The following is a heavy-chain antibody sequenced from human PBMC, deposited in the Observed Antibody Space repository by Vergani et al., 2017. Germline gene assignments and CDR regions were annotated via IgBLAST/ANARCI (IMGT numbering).Heavy chain of an antibody. V-gene: IGHV4-31*03. Sequence: QVQLQESGPGLVKPSQTLSLTCTVSGGSISSGGYYWSWIRQHPGKGLEWIGYIYYSGSTYYNPSLKSRVTISVDTSKNQFSLKLSSVTAADTAVYYCARRPYCTNGVCAPGHWYFELWGRGTLVTVSS. CDR1: GGSISSGGYY. D-gene: IGHD2-8*01. J-gene: IGHJ2*01. CDR3: ARRPYCTNGVCAPGHWYFEL. CDR2: IYYSGST.